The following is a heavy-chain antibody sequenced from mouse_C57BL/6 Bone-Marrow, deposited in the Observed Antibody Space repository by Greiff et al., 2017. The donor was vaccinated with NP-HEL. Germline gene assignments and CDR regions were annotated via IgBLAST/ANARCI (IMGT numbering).Heavy chain of an antibody. CDR2: ISSGGDYI. CDR1: GFTFSSYA. Sequence: DVMLVESGEGLVKPGGSLKLSCAASGFTFSSYAMSWVRQTPEKRLEWVAYISSGGDYIYYADTVKGRFTISRDNARNTLYLQMSSLKSEDTAMYYCTRGPFYDYDGVYYFDYWGQGTTLTVSS. V-gene: IGHV5-9-1*02. D-gene: IGHD2-4*01. CDR3: TRGPFYDYDGVYYFDY. J-gene: IGHJ2*01.